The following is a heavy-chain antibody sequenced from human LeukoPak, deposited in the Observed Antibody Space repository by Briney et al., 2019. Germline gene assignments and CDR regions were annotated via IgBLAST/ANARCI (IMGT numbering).Heavy chain of an antibody. CDR1: GYSISSGYY. CDR3: ARDGVGSGWYRGVDY. CDR2: IYHSGST. Sequence: KPSETLSLTCAVSGYSISSGYYWGWIRQPPGKGLDRIGSIYHSGSTYYNPSLKSRVTISVDTSKNQFSLKLSSVTAADTAVYYCARDGVGSGWYRGVDYWGQGTLVTVSS. J-gene: IGHJ4*02. D-gene: IGHD6-19*01. V-gene: IGHV4-38-2*02.